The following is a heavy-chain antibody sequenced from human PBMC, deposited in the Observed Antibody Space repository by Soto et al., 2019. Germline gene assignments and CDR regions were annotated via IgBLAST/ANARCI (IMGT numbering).Heavy chain of an antibody. CDR2: IYNSGST. D-gene: IGHD4-17*01. CDR1: GGSISSYY. J-gene: IGHJ4*02. V-gene: IGHV4-59*01. CDR3: AYGDSRGPFDS. Sequence: GPGPNDSSETLSLTCTVSGGSISSYYWSWIRQPPGKGLEWIGYIYNSGSTNYNPSLKSRVTISVDTSKNQFSLKLSSVTAADTAVYYCAYGDSRGPFDSWGQGTLVTVSS.